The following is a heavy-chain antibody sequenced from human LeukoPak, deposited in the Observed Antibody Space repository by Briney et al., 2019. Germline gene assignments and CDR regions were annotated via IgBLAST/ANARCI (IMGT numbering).Heavy chain of an antibody. V-gene: IGHV3-33*06. CDR3: AKAFPLSGSGSHYLSNWFDP. CDR2: IWHDGDRK. Sequence: GRSLRLSCAASGFTFSTYGMHWVRQAPGKGLEWVAIIWHDGDRKYYGDSVKGRFTISRDNSKNMLYLEMNSLRADDTAVYYCAKAFPLSGSGSHYLSNWFDPWGQGTLVTVSS. J-gene: IGHJ5*02. D-gene: IGHD3-10*01. CDR1: GFTFSTYG.